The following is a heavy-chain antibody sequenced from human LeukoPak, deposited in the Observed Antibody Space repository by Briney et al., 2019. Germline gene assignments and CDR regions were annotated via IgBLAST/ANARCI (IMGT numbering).Heavy chain of an antibody. CDR2: INPNSGGT. CDR1: GYTFTGYY. Sequence: GASVKVSCKASGYTFTGYYMHWVRQAPGQGLEWMGWINPNSGGTNYAQKVQGRVTMTRDTSISTAYMELSRLRSDDTAVYYCARIPGDSGYDYGSLDYWGQGTLVTVSS. D-gene: IGHD5-12*01. J-gene: IGHJ4*02. V-gene: IGHV1-2*02. CDR3: ARIPGDSGYDYGSLDY.